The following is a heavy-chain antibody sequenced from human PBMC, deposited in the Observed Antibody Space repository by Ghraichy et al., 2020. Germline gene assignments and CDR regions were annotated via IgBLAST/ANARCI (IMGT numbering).Heavy chain of an antibody. CDR2: IGGSGGST. V-gene: IGHV3-23*01. J-gene: IGHJ4*02. D-gene: IGHD3-10*01. Sequence: ESLNISCAASGFTFSSYAMSWVRQAPGKGLEWVSGIGGSGGSTYYADSVKGRFTISRDNSKNTLSLQMNSLRAEDTAVYYCAKDEYYYGSGTSGYWGQGTLVTVSS. CDR1: GFTFSSYA. CDR3: AKDEYYYGSGTSGY.